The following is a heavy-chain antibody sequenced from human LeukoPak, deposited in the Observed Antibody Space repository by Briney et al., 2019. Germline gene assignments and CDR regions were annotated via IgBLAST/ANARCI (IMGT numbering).Heavy chain of an antibody. CDR1: GGSIRYYY. Sequence: SETLSLTCTVSGGSIRYYYWSWIRQPPGKGLEWIGYIYPRGSTYYNPSLKSRVILSLDKSANQFSLNLSSVTAADTAVYYCARFSPRAMGNYLDFWGQGTLVTVSS. D-gene: IGHD7-27*01. CDR3: ARFSPRAMGNYLDF. J-gene: IGHJ4*02. CDR2: IYPRGST. V-gene: IGHV4-4*09.